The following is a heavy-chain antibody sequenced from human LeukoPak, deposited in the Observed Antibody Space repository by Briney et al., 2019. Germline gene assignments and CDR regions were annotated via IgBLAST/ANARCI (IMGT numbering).Heavy chain of an antibody. Sequence: ASVKVSCKASGYTFTGYYMHWVRQAPGQGLEWMGWINPNSGGTNYAQKFQGRVTMTRDTSISTAYMELSRLRSDDTAVYYCARVHSSGWYEGGYYFDYWGQGTLVTVSS. J-gene: IGHJ4*02. CDR1: GYTFTGYY. D-gene: IGHD6-19*01. V-gene: IGHV1-2*02. CDR3: ARVHSSGWYEGGYYFDY. CDR2: INPNSGGT.